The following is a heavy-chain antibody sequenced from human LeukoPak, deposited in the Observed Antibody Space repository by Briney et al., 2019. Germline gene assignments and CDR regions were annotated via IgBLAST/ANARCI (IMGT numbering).Heavy chain of an antibody. D-gene: IGHD3-3*02. CDR2: IYYSGST. J-gene: IGHJ5*02. CDR1: GGSISSGDYY. V-gene: IGHV4-30-4*08. CDR3: ARANHFWSSLRNWFDP. Sequence: SETLSLTCTVSGGSISSGDYYWSWIRQPPGKGLEWIGYIYYSGSTYYNPSLKSRVTISVDTSKNQFSLKLSSVTAADTAVYYCARANHFWSSLRNWFDPWGQGTLVTVSS.